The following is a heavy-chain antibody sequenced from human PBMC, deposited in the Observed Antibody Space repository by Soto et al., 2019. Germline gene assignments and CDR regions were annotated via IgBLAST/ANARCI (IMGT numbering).Heavy chain of an antibody. J-gene: IGHJ6*03. V-gene: IGHV5-51*01. D-gene: IGHD3-10*01. CDR3: ARVGGTRPPYYYYMDV. CDR1: GYSFTSYW. CDR2: IYPGDSDT. Sequence: PGESLNISCKGSGYSFTSYWIGLVRQMPGKGLEWMGIIYPGDSDTRYSPSFQGQVTISADKSISTAYLQWSSLKASDTAMYYCARVGGTRPPYYYYMDVWGKGTTVTVSS.